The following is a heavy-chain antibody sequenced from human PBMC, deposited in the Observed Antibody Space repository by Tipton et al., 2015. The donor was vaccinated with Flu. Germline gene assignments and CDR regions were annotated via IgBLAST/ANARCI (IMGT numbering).Heavy chain of an antibody. Sequence: TLSLTCTVSGGSISSGSYYWSWIRQPAGKGLEWIGPIYHSGTTYYNPSLKSRLTISVDTSKNQFSLRLSSVTAADTAVYYCARHTGDSVRGVIDYWGQGTLVTVSS. D-gene: IGHD3-10*02. J-gene: IGHJ4*02. V-gene: IGHV4-61*02. CDR2: IYHSGTT. CDR1: GGSISSGSYY. CDR3: ARHTGDSVRGVIDY.